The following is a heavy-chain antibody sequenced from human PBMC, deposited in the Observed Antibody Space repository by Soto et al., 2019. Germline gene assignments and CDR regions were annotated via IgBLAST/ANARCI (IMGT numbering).Heavy chain of an antibody. CDR2: IYDSGST. V-gene: IGHV4-59*01. CDR3: ARTYSSSWSPFDY. CDR1: GGSISNYY. D-gene: IGHD6-13*01. J-gene: IGHJ4*02. Sequence: PSETLSLTCTTSGGSISNYYWTWIRQPPGKGLEWIGNIYDSGSTNYNPSLKSRVTISVDMSKNQFSLKLSSVTAADTAVYYCARTYSSSWSPFDYWGQGTLVTVSS.